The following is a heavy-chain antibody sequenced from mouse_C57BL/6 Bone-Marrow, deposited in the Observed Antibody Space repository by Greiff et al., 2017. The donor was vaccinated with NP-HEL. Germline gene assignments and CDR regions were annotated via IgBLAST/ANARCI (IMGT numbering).Heavy chain of an antibody. D-gene: IGHD1-1*01. CDR3: ARYPFITTVVPYFDY. J-gene: IGHJ2*01. CDR2: INPSSGYT. CDR1: GYTFTSYW. Sequence: QVQLKQSGAELAKPGASVKLSCKASGYTFTSYWMHWVKQRPGQGLEWIGYINPSSGYTKYNQKFKDKATLTADKSSSTAYMQLSSRTYEDSAVYYCARYPFITTVVPYFDYWGQGTTLTVSS. V-gene: IGHV1-7*01.